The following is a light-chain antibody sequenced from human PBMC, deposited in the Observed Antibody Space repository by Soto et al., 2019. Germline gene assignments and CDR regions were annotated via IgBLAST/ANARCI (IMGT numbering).Light chain of an antibody. V-gene: IGKV3-11*01. CDR2: DAS. J-gene: IGKJ1*01. CDR3: QQRSNWPPTWT. CDR1: QSVSNY. Sequence: EIVLTQSPATLSLSPWERATLSCRASQSVSNYLAWYQQKPGQAPRLLIYDASNRVTGIPARFSGSGSGTDFTLTISSLEPEDFAVYYCQQRSNWPPTWTFGQGTKVDIK.